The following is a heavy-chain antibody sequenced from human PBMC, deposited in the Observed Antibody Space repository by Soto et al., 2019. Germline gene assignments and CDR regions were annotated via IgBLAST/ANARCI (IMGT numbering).Heavy chain of an antibody. CDR3: AIWVSPTHSSSSPPPFGLDV. J-gene: IGHJ6*01. CDR1: GYTFTDYY. CDR2: INPNSGGT. D-gene: IGHD6-6*01. Sequence: ASVKVSCKASGYTFTDYYIHWVRQAPGQGLEWMGWINPNSGGTEYAQRFQGRVTMTRDTSISTAYVELSSLRSDDTAIYYCAIWVSPTHSSSSPPPFGLDVWGQGITVTVSS. V-gene: IGHV1-2*02.